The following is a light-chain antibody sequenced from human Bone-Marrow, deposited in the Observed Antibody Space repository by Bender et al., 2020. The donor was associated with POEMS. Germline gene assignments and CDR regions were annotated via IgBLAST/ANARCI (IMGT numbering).Light chain of an antibody. CDR1: SGSIASNY. CDR3: QSYDSSLSLYV. Sequence: NFMLTQPHSVSESPGKTVTISCTRSSGSIASNYVQWYQQRPGSAPTTVIYEDNERPSGVPDRFSGSIDSSSDSASLTISGLKTEDEADYYCQSYDSSLSLYVFGTGTKVTVV. CDR2: EDN. J-gene: IGLJ1*01. V-gene: IGLV6-57*04.